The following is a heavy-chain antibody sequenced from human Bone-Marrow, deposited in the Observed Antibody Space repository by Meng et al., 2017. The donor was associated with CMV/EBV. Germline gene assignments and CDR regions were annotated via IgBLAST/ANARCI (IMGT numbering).Heavy chain of an antibody. CDR2: IYHSGST. V-gene: IGHV4-4*02. Sequence: SNRGSWVRQPPGKGLEWIGEIYHSGSTNYNPSLKSRVTISVDKSKNQFSLKLSSVTAADTAVYYCARVERLYCSSTSCPTTYYFDYWGQGTLVTVSS. CDR1: SNR. J-gene: IGHJ4*02. CDR3: ARVERLYCSSTSCPTTYYFDY. D-gene: IGHD2-2*01.